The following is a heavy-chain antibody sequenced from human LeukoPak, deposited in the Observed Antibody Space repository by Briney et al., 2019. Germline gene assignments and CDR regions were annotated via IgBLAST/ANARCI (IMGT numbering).Heavy chain of an antibody. CDR2: ISYDGSNK. CDR3: ARDSATTDFDY. Sequence: GGSLRLSCAASGFTFSSYAMHWVRQAPGKGLEWVAVISYDGSNKYYADSVKGRFTISRDNSKNTLYLQMNSLRAEDTAVYYCARDSATTDFDYWGQGSLVTVSS. J-gene: IGHJ4*02. V-gene: IGHV3-30-3*01. D-gene: IGHD1-14*01. CDR1: GFTFSSYA.